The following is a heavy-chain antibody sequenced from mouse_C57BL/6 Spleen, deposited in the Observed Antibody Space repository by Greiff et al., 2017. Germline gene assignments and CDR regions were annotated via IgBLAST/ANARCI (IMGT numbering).Heavy chain of an antibody. V-gene: IGHV1-15*01. Sequence: QVQLKQSGAELVRPGASVTLSCKASGYTFTDYEMHWVKQTPVHGLEWIGAIDPETGGTAYNQKFKGKAILTADKSSSTAYMELRSLTSEDSAVYYCTIDYYGSVWYFDVWGTGTTVTVSS. J-gene: IGHJ1*03. D-gene: IGHD1-1*01. CDR2: IDPETGGT. CDR3: TIDYYGSVWYFDV. CDR1: GYTFTDYE.